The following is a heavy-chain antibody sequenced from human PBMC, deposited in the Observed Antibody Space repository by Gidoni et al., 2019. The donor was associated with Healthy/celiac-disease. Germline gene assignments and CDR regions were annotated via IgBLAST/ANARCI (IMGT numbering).Heavy chain of an antibody. V-gene: IGHV3-21*01. CDR3: ARGGELNLNF. CDR2: ISSSSSYI. D-gene: IGHD1-7*01. Sequence: EVQLVESGGGLVKPGGSLRLSWAASGFTFSSYSMNWVRQAPGKGLEWVSSISSSSSYIYYADSVKGRFTISRDNAKNSLYLQMNSLRAEDTAVYYCARGGELNLNFWGQGTLVTVSS. J-gene: IGHJ4*02. CDR1: GFTFSSYS.